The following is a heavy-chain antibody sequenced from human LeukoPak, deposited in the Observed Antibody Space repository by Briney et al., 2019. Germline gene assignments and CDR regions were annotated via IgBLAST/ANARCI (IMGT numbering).Heavy chain of an antibody. CDR1: GGSISSSSYY. CDR2: IYYSGST. J-gene: IGHJ4*02. CDR3: TRPRNDILTGSPYFDY. V-gene: IGHV4-39*01. D-gene: IGHD3-9*01. Sequence: SETLSLTCTVSGGSISSSSYYWGWIREPPGKGLEWIGSIYYSGSTYYNPSLKSRVTISVDTTKNQFSLKLSSVTAADTAVYYCTRPRNDILTGSPYFDYWGQGTLVTASS.